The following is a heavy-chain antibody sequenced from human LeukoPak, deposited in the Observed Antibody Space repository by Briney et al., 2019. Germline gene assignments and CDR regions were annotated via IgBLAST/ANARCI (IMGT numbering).Heavy chain of an antibody. J-gene: IGHJ4*02. CDR2: INPNSGGT. D-gene: IGHD3-9*01. CDR3: ARDYDDILTGSYYFDY. CDR1: GYTFTGCY. V-gene: IGHV1-2*02. Sequence: VASVKVSCKASGYTFTGCYMHWVRQAPGQGLGWMGWINPNSGGTNYAQKFQGRVTMTRDTSISTAYMELSRLRSDDTAVYYCARDYDDILTGSYYFDYWGQGTLVTVSS.